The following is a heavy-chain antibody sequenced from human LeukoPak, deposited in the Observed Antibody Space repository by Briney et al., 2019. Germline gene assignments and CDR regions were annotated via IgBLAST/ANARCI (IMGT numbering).Heavy chain of an antibody. Sequence: GASVKVSCKASGGTFSSYAISWVRQAPGQGLEWMGKIIPILGIANYAQKFQGRVTITADKSTSTSYMELSSLRSEDTAVYYCARGEDTMVSGDAVLGWAYYFDYWGQGTLVTVSS. V-gene: IGHV1-69*04. CDR2: IIPILGIA. CDR3: ARGEDTMVSGDAVLGWAYYFDY. CDR1: GGTFSSYA. J-gene: IGHJ4*02. D-gene: IGHD3-10*01.